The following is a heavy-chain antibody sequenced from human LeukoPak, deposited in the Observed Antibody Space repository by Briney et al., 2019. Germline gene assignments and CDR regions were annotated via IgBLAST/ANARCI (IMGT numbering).Heavy chain of an antibody. CDR2: ISYDGSNK. D-gene: IGHD5-18*01. CDR3: AKARDTEFDY. CDR1: GFTFSSYG. V-gene: IGHV3-30*18. J-gene: IGHJ4*02. Sequence: GGSLRLSCAASGFTFSSYGMHWVRQAPGKGLEWVAVISYDGSNKYYADSVKGRFTISRDNSKNTLYLQMNSLRAEDTAVYYCAKARDTEFDYWGQGTLVTVSS.